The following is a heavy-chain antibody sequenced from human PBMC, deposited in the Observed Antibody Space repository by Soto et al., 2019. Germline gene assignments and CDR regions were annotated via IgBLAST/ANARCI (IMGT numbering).Heavy chain of an antibody. Sequence: QVQLVESGGGVVQPGRSLRLSCAASGFTFSSYGMHWVRQAPGKGLEWVAVISYDGSTKYYADSVKGRFTISRDNSKNTLYLHMNSLRAEDTAVYYGTKDTHSFGYYYYGMDVWGQGTTVTVSS. CDR1: GFTFSSYG. CDR3: TKDTHSFGYYYYGMDV. CDR2: ISYDGSTK. V-gene: IGHV3-30*18. J-gene: IGHJ6*02. D-gene: IGHD3-3*01.